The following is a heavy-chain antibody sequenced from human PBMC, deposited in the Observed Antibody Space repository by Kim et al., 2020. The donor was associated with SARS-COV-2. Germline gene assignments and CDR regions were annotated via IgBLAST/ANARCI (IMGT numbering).Heavy chain of an antibody. CDR2: ISSSSTI. Sequence: GGSLRLSCAASGFTFSSYSMNWVRQAPGKGLEWVSYISSSSTIYYADSVKGRFTISRDNAKNSLYLQMNSLRDEDTAVYYCARGHPSGWYILWGQGTLVT. D-gene: IGHD6-19*01. V-gene: IGHV3-48*02. CDR1: GFTFSSYS. J-gene: IGHJ4*02. CDR3: ARGHPSGWYIL.